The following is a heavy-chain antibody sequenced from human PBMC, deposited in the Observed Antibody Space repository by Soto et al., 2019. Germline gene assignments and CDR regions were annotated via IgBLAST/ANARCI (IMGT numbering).Heavy chain of an antibody. J-gene: IGHJ6*01. CDR2: INTDSGRT. V-gene: IGHV1-2*02. Sequence: QVQLVPSGPAVGKPGASVKVSCKASGYNFPGYYLHWVRQAPGQGLEWMGYINTDSGRTRYAQKFQGTVTMTRDTSITTAYLELSSLKYDDSAIFYCALSFSQTNIDVWGQGTTVIGSS. CDR3: ALSFSQTNIDV. CDR1: GYNFPGYY.